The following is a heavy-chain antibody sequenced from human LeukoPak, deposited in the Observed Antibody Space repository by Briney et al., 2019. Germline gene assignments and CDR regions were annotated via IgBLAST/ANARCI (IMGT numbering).Heavy chain of an antibody. D-gene: IGHD3-16*01. Sequence: GASVKVSCKASGYTFTGYYMHWVRQAPGQGLEWMGWINPNSGGTNYAQKFQGRVTMTRDTSIGTAYMELSSLRSEDTAVYYCARDSNYAYYVDWGQGTLVTVSS. CDR1: GYTFTGYY. CDR3: ARDSNYAYYVD. CDR2: INPNSGGT. J-gene: IGHJ4*02. V-gene: IGHV1-2*02.